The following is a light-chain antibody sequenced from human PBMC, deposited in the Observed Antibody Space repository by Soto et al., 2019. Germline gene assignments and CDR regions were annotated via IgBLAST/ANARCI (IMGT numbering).Light chain of an antibody. Sequence: EIVLTQSPATLSFSPGERATLSCRASQSVDKYLVWYQQKPSQAPRLLIYDASSRATGIPARFSGSGSGTDFTLTITSLEPEDFAVYYCQQRTNWPLTFGGGTKLEIK. V-gene: IGKV3-11*01. CDR3: QQRTNWPLT. CDR1: QSVDKY. J-gene: IGKJ4*01. CDR2: DAS.